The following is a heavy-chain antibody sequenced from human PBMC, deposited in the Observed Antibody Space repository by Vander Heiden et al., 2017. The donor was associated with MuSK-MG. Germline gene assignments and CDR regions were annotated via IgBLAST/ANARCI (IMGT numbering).Heavy chain of an antibody. CDR3: ARDSEMTDDDYIWGSPSDY. D-gene: IGHD3-16*01. J-gene: IGHJ4*02. V-gene: IGHV3-21*01. CDR1: GFTFSSYS. CDR2: ISSSSSYI. Sequence: EVQLVESGGGLVKPGGSLRLSCAASGFTFSSYSMNWVRQAPGKGLEWVSSISSSSSYIYYAESVKGRGTISRDNAKNSLYLQMKSLRAEETAVYYCARDSEMTDDDYIWGSPSDYWGQGTMVTVYS.